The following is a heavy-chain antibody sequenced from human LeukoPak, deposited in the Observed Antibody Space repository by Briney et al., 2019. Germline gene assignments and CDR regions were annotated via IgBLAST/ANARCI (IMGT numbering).Heavy chain of an antibody. D-gene: IGHD1-26*01. CDR2: IKHDGSEK. J-gene: IGHJ4*02. CDR3: ARASGLIYGGTDY. CDR1: GFTFSSYG. V-gene: IGHV3-7*01. Sequence: GGSLRLSCAASGFTFSSYGMSWVRQAPGKGLEWVANIKHDGSEKSYVDSVKGRFTISRDNAKNSLYLQMNSLRAEDTAVYYCARASGLIYGGTDYWGQGTLVTVSS.